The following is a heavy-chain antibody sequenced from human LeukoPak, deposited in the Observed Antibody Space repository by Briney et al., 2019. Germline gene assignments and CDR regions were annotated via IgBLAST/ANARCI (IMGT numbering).Heavy chain of an antibody. V-gene: IGHV1-2*02. CDR3: ATSAYSSSSQFDY. CDR2: ISPNSGGT. CDR1: GYTFTDYY. J-gene: IGHJ4*02. Sequence: VSVKVSCKASGYTFTDYYMHWVRPAPGQGLEWMGWISPNSGGTNYAQKFQGRVTMTRDTSINTAYMEVTRLRYDDTAVYYCATSAYSSSSQFDYWGQGTLVTVSS. D-gene: IGHD6-13*01.